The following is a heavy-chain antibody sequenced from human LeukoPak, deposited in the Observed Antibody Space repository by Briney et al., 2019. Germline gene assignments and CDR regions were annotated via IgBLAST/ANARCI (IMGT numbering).Heavy chain of an antibody. CDR3: ARSKRLLWFRGEEGFDY. V-gene: IGHV3-48*04. J-gene: IGHJ4*02. D-gene: IGHD3-10*01. CDR2: ISSSGSTI. Sequence: HSGGSLRLSCAASGFTFSSYAMSWVRQAPGKGLEWVSYISSSGSTIYYADSVKGRFTISRDNAKNSLYLQMNSLRAEDTAVYYCARSKRLLWFRGEEGFDYWGQGTLVTVSS. CDR1: GFTFSSYA.